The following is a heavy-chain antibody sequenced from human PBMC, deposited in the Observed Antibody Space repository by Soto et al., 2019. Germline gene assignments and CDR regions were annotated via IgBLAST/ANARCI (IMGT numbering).Heavy chain of an antibody. D-gene: IGHD2-15*01. CDR2: TYYRSKWYT. Sequence: PSQTLSLTCAISGDRVASNSAAWNWIRQSPSRGLEWLGRTYYRSKWYTDYAESVKSRITINPDTSKNQVSLQLKSVTPEDTAVYYCTTGATSGGYVNYYYGIDVWGQGTTVTVSS. V-gene: IGHV6-1*01. CDR1: GDRVASNSAA. CDR3: TTGATSGGYVNYYYGIDV. J-gene: IGHJ6*02.